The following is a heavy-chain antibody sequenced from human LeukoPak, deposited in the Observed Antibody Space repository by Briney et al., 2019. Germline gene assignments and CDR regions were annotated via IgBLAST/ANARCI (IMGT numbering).Heavy chain of an antibody. CDR2: ISGSGGST. Sequence: GGSLRLSCAASGFTFSSYAMSWVRQAPGKGLEWVSAISGSGGSTYYADSVKGRFTISRDNSKNTLYLQMNSLRAEDTAVYYCASDYSSSTSCYHPYYYYGMDVWGQGTTVTVSS. D-gene: IGHD2-2*01. V-gene: IGHV3-23*01. J-gene: IGHJ6*02. CDR3: ASDYSSSTSCYHPYYYYGMDV. CDR1: GFTFSSYA.